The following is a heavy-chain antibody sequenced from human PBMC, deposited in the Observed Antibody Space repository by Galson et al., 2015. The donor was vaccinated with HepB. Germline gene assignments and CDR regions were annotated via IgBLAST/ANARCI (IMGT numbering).Heavy chain of an antibody. D-gene: IGHD6-19*01. CDR2: ISSSSSYI. Sequence: SLRLSCAASGFTFSSYSMNWVRQAPGKGLEWVSSISSSSSYIYYADSVKGRFTISRDNAKNSLYLQMNSLRAEDTAVYYCASSVRGGSGPPCWGQGTLVTVSS. CDR3: ASSVRGGSGPPC. CDR1: GFTFSSYS. V-gene: IGHV3-21*01. J-gene: IGHJ4*02.